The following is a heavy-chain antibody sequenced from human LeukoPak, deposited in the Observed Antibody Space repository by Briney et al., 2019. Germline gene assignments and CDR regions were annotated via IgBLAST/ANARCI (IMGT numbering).Heavy chain of an antibody. V-gene: IGHV3-30*02. J-gene: IGHJ4*02. CDR3: AKDRDYSNFVHYFFDY. Sequence: PGGSLRLSCAASGFTFSDYGMHWVRQAPGKGLEWLAFLRYDGRNEYYADSVKGRFTISRDNSKNTLNLQMNSLRAEDTAVYYCAKDRDYSNFVHYFFDYWGQGTLVTVSS. CDR2: LRYDGRNE. D-gene: IGHD4-11*01. CDR1: GFTFSDYG.